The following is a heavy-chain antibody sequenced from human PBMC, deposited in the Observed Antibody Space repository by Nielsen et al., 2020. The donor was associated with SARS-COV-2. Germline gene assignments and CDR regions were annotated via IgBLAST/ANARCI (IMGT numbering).Heavy chain of an antibody. D-gene: IGHD2-2*01. V-gene: IGHV4-61*01. CDR3: AMLVPSAMGKNWFDP. Sequence: SETLSLTCTVSGASISGSSNYWSWIRQPPGKGLELIGYIYYRGSTDYNPSLKGRVTMSVDTSKNQISLKLSSVTPTDTAVYYCAMLVPSAMGKNWFDPWGQGTLVTVSS. CDR2: IYYRGST. CDR1: GASISGSSNY. J-gene: IGHJ5*02.